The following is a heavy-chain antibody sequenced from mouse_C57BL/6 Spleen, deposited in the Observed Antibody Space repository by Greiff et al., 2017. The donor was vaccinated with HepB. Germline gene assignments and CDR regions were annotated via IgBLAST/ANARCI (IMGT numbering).Heavy chain of an antibody. Sequence: EVKLMESGGGLVKPGGSLKLSCAASGFTFSSYAMSWVRQTPEKRLEWVATISDGGSYTYYPDNVKGRFTISRDNAKNNLYLQMSHLKSEDTAMYYCAGDKSTERGYFDVWGTGTTVTVSS. CDR1: GFTFSSYA. CDR2: ISDGGSYT. V-gene: IGHV5-4*01. J-gene: IGHJ1*03. CDR3: AGDKSTERGYFDV.